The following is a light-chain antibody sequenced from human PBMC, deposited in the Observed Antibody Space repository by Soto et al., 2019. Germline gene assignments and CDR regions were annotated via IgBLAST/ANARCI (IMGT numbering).Light chain of an antibody. J-gene: IGLJ3*02. CDR1: SSNIGAGYD. CDR3: QSFDSSLTVWV. Sequence: QSVLTQPPSVSGAPGQMVTISCTGSSSNIGAGYDVQWYQQLPGTVPKLLIYASNNRPSGVPDRFSGSKSDTSASLAITGLQAEDEADYYCQSFDSSLTVWVFGGGTKLTVL. V-gene: IGLV1-40*01. CDR2: ASN.